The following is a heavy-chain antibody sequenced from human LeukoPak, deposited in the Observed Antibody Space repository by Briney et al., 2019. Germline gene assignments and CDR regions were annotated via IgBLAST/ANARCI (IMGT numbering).Heavy chain of an antibody. CDR2: ISASGDVT. J-gene: IGHJ3*02. Sequence: GGSLRLSCEASRFSFSTYPMGWVRRAAGKGLEWVSVISASGDVTFHADPLKGRFTISRDNSKNTLYLQMDSLRAEDTAKYYCAKSLLTTASGTGRAFDIWGQGTMVTVSA. D-gene: IGHD1-26*01. CDR3: AKSLLTTASGTGRAFDI. V-gene: IGHV3-23*01. CDR1: RFSFSTYP.